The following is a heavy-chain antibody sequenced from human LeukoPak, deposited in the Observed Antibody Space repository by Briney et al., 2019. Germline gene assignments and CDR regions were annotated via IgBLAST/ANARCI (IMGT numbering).Heavy chain of an antibody. V-gene: IGHV4-59*08. D-gene: IGHD1-20*01. CDR2: IYYSGST. CDR1: GDSISPHY. J-gene: IGHJ4*02. CDR3: ASYNWNYFDY. Sequence: SETLSLTCTVSGDSISPHYWSWLRQPPGKGLEWIGYIYYSGSTNYNPSLKSRVTISVDTSKNQFSLKLSSVTAADTAVYYCASYNWNYFDYWGQGTLVTVSS.